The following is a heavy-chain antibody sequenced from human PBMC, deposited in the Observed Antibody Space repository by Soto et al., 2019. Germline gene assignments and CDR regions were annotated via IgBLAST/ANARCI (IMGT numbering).Heavy chain of an antibody. CDR3: AKWGGNWNVYEFFRMGV. D-gene: IGHD1-20*01. CDR2: IIPTFGTI. J-gene: IGHJ6*02. V-gene: IGHV1-69*13. CDR1: GGTLSSFV. Sequence: SVKVSCKASGGTLSSFVISWVRQAPGQGLEWMGGIIPTFGTINYAQEFQARVTITADESTNTAYMELRSLRPEDTAVYYCAKWGGNWNVYEFFRMGVWGQGTKVTVSS.